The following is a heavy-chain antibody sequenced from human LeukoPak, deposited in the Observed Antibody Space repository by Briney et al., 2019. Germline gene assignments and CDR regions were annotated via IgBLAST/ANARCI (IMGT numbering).Heavy chain of an antibody. J-gene: IGHJ6*02. V-gene: IGHV3-33*01. Sequence: PGGSLRLSCAASGFTFSSYGMHWVRQAPGKGLEWVAVIWYDGSNKYYADSVKGRFTISRDNSKNTLYLQMNSLRAEDTAVYYCARALLRPVRTYYYDSSGYYDYYYGMDVWGQGTTVTVSS. CDR3: ARALLRPVRTYYYDSSGYYDYYYGMDV. CDR1: GFTFSSYG. D-gene: IGHD3-22*01. CDR2: IWYDGSNK.